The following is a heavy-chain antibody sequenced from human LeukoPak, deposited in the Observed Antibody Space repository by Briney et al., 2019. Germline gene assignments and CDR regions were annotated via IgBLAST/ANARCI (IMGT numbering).Heavy chain of an antibody. CDR3: ARVSDDSSGYYYDY. CDR2: ISSSSSYI. D-gene: IGHD3-22*01. CDR1: GFTFSSYS. V-gene: IGHV3-21*01. Sequence: GGSLRLSCAASGFTFSSYSMNWVRRAPGKGLEWVSSISSSSSYIYYADSVKGRFTISRGNAKNSLYLQMNSLRAEDTAVYYCARVSDDSSGYYYDYWGQGTLVTVSS. J-gene: IGHJ4*02.